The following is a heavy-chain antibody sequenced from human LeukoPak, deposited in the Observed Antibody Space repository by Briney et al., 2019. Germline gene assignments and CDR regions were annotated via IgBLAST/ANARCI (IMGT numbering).Heavy chain of an antibody. J-gene: IGHJ5*02. CDR3: ARPPGIAAAWFDP. V-gene: IGHV4-34*01. CDR1: GGSFSGYY. Sequence: SETLSLTCAVYGGSFSGYYWSWIRQPPGKGLEWIGEINHSGSTNYNPSLKSRVTISVDTSKNQFSLKLSSVTAADTAIYYCARPPGIAAAWFDPWGQGTLVTVSS. CDR2: INHSGST. D-gene: IGHD6-13*01.